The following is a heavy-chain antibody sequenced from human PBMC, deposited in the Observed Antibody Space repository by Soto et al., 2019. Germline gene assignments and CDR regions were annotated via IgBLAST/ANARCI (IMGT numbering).Heavy chain of an antibody. Sequence: GGSLRLSCAASGXTFSSYAMSWVRQAPGKGLEWVSAISGSGGSTYYADSVKGRFTVSRDNSKNTLYLQMNSLRAEDTAVYYCAKASSGYQKAYYYGMDVWGQGTTVTVSS. CDR1: GXTFSSYA. V-gene: IGHV3-23*01. CDR2: ISGSGGST. D-gene: IGHD3-22*01. CDR3: AKASSGYQKAYYYGMDV. J-gene: IGHJ6*02.